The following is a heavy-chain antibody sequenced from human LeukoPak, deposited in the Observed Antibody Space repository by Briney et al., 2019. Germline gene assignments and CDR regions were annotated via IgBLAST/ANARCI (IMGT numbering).Heavy chain of an antibody. J-gene: IGHJ4*02. CDR1: GFTFSSYG. Sequence: PGGSLRLSCAASGFTFSSYGMHWVRQAPGKGLEWVAVISYDGSNKYYADSVKGRFTISRDNSKNTLYLQMNSLRAEDTAVYYCAKSLGYSYGWVDYWGQGTLVPSPQ. CDR2: ISYDGSNK. V-gene: IGHV3-30*18. CDR3: AKSLGYSYGWVDY. D-gene: IGHD5-18*01.